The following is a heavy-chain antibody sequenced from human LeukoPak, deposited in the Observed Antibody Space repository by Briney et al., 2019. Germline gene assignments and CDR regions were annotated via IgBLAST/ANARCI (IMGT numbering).Heavy chain of an antibody. D-gene: IGHD6-19*01. V-gene: IGHV4-39*02. CDR3: ARGSRRSSGWNPRRAFDI. J-gene: IGHJ3*02. CDR2: IYSSGTT. CDR1: GGSINSGGYY. Sequence: PSETLSLTCTVSGGSINSGGYYWGWLRQPPGKGLEWLGNIYSSGTTYYNSSLESRVTISVDTSKNHFSLKLDSVTAADTAVYYCARGSRRSSGWNPRRAFDIWGQGTMVTVSS.